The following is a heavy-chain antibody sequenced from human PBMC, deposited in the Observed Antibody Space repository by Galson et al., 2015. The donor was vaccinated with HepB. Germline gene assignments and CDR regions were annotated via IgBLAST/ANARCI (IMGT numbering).Heavy chain of an antibody. Sequence: QSGAEVKKPGESLKISCKGSGYSLTSYWIGWVRQMPGKGLEWMGIIYPGDSDTRYSPSFQGQVTISADKSISTAYLQWSSLKASDTAMYYCARLYHGEQQLVLYWYFDLWGRGTLVTVSS. J-gene: IGHJ2*01. V-gene: IGHV5-51*01. CDR3: ARLYHGEQQLVLYWYFDL. CDR1: GYSLTSYW. CDR2: IYPGDSDT. D-gene: IGHD6-13*01.